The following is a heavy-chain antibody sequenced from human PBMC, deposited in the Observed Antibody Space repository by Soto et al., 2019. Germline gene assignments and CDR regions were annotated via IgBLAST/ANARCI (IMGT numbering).Heavy chain of an antibody. J-gene: IGHJ4*02. D-gene: IGHD6-19*01. CDR2: IYYSGST. CDR3: ARDQGSGWSDY. V-gene: IGHV4-59*01. Sequence: QVQLQESGPGLVKPSETLSLTCTVSGGSISSYYWRWIRQPPGKGLEWIGYIYYSGSTNYNPSLKSRVTISVDTSKNQLSLKLSSVTAADTAVYYCARDQGSGWSDYWGQGTLVTVSS. CDR1: GGSISSYY.